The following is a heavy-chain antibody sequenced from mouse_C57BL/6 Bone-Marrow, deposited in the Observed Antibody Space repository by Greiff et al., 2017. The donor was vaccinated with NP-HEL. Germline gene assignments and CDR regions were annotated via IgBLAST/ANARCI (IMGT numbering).Heavy chain of an antibody. D-gene: IGHD2-1*01. V-gene: IGHV14-4*01. CDR3: TTHYGKNVP. Sequence: EVQLQQSGAELVRPGASVKLSCTASGFHITDDYMHWVKQRPEQGLEWIGWIDPENGDTEYASKFQGKATITADTSSNTACLQLSSLTSEDTAVYYCTTHYGKNVPWGQGTSVTVSS. CDR2: IDPENGDT. CDR1: GFHITDDY. J-gene: IGHJ4*01.